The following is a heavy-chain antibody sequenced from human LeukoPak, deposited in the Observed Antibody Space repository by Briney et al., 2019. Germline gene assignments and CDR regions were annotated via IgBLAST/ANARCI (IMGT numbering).Heavy chain of an antibody. CDR2: INAGNGNT. Sequence: RASVKVSCKASGYTFTSYAMHWVRQAPGQRLEWMGWINAGNGNTKYSQKFQGRVTITRDTSASTAYMGLSSLRSEDTAVYYCARDPLRYFGIVTLSHGMDVWGKGTTVTVSS. CDR1: GYTFTSYA. CDR3: ARDPLRYFGIVTLSHGMDV. J-gene: IGHJ6*04. V-gene: IGHV1-3*01. D-gene: IGHD3-9*01.